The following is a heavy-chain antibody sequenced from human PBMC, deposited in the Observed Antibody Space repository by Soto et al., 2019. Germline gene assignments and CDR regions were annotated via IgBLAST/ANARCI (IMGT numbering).Heavy chain of an antibody. Sequence: SETLSLTCTVSGGSISSGGYYWSWIRQHPGKGLEWIGYIYYSGSTYYNPPLKSRVTISVDTSKNQFSLKLSSVTAADTAVYYCARLVDSLVYYFDYWGQGTLVTXSS. D-gene: IGHD2-8*01. CDR2: IYYSGST. CDR1: GGSISSGGYY. V-gene: IGHV4-31*03. J-gene: IGHJ4*02. CDR3: ARLVDSLVYYFDY.